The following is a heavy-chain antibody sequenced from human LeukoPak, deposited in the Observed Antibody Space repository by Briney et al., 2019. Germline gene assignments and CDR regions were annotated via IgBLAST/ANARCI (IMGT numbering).Heavy chain of an antibody. CDR2: INSRGSTI. V-gene: IGHV3-48*03. CDR3: ARGRAYRDGTVV. Sequence: PGGSLRLSCAASGFTFSYYEMNWVRQAPGKGLEWVSYINSRGSTIYYADSVKGRFTISRDNGKNALYLQMNSLRAEDTAVYYCARGRAYRDGTVVWGQGTTVTVSS. D-gene: IGHD1-26*01. J-gene: IGHJ6*02. CDR1: GFTFSYYE.